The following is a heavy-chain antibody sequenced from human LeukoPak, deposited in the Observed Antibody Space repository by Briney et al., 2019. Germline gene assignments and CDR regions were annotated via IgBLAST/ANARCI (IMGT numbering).Heavy chain of an antibody. CDR1: GGSISSDSYY. CDR3: ARAHPYYYYYMDV. CDR2: IYTSGST. Sequence: SQTLSLTCTVSGGSISSDSYYWSWIRQPAGKGLEWIGRIYTSGSTNYNPSLKSRVTISVDTSKNQFSLKLSSVTAADTAVYYCARAHPYYYYYMDVWGKGTTVTVSS. J-gene: IGHJ6*03. V-gene: IGHV4-61*02.